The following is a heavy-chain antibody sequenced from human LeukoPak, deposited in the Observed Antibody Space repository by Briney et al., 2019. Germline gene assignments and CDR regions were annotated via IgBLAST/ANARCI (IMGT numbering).Heavy chain of an antibody. CDR3: ARDLADRYCGGDCYLSGGVSAPYYFDY. J-gene: IGHJ4*02. CDR1: GGSISSYY. Sequence: SETLSLTCTVSGGSISSYYWSWIRQPPGKGLEWIGYIYYSGSTNYNPSLKSRVTISVDTSKNQFSLKLSSVTAAGTAVYYCARDLADRYCGGDCYLSGGVSAPYYFDYWGQGTLVTVSS. V-gene: IGHV4-59*12. CDR2: IYYSGST. D-gene: IGHD2-21*02.